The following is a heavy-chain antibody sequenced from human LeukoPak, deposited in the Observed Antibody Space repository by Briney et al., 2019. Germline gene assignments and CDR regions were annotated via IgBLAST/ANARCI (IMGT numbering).Heavy chain of an antibody. Sequence: SETLSLTCTVSGGSISSYYWSWIRQPPGKGLEWIGYIYYSGSTNYNPSLKSRVTISVDTSKNQFSLKLSSVTAADTAVYYCASLYSSGWYYFDYWGQGTLVTVSS. J-gene: IGHJ4*02. CDR1: GGSISSYY. D-gene: IGHD6-19*01. V-gene: IGHV4-59*01. CDR3: ASLYSSGWYYFDY. CDR2: IYYSGST.